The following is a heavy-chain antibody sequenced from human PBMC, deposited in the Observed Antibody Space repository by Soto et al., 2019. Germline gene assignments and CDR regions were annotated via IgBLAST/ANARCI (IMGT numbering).Heavy chain of an antibody. CDR3: ATPPTYSSDASEYLQN. Sequence: PSETLSLTCTVSGGSIRSNYYGVWIRQPPGKGLEWIGSVYYTGNTYYNPSLKSRITMSVDTSKNQFSLRLSSLTAADTAVYFCATPPTYSSDASEYLQNWGQGTMVTVYS. CDR1: GGSIRSNYY. CDR2: VYYTGNT. V-gene: IGHV4-39*01. D-gene: IGHD4-4*01. J-gene: IGHJ1*01.